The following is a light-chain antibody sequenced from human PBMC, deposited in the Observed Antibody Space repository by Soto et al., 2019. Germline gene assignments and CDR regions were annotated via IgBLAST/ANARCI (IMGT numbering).Light chain of an antibody. Sequence: EIVMTQSPASLSASPGERITLSCKASQSIANNLAWHQQKPGQAPRLLMYGASTRAADIPARFSGSGSGTEFSLPISSLQSEDFAIYYCQQYNDWPPWTFGQGTKVEIK. CDR2: GAS. J-gene: IGKJ1*01. CDR1: QSIANN. CDR3: QQYNDWPPWT. V-gene: IGKV3-15*01.